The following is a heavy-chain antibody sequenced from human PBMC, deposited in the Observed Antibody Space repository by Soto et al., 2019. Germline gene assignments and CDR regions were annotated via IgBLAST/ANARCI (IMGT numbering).Heavy chain of an antibody. CDR3: AAAYYYDSSGPDY. D-gene: IGHD3-22*01. V-gene: IGHV1-58*01. J-gene: IGHJ4*02. CDR2: IVVGSGNT. Sequence: SVKVSCKASGFTFTSSAVQWVRQARGQRLEWIGWIVVGSGNTNYAQKFQERVTITRDMSTSTAYMELSSLRSEDTAAYYCAAAYYYDSSGPDYWGQGTLVTVSS. CDR1: GFTFTSSA.